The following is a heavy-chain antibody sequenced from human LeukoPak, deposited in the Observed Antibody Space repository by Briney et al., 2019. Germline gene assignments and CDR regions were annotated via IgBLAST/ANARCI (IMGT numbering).Heavy chain of an antibody. CDR2: IYPGDSDT. D-gene: IGHD3-3*01. J-gene: IGHJ6*03. V-gene: IGHV5-51*01. CDR1: GYSFTSYW. CDR3: ARQTARFHYYYYMDV. Sequence: GESLKISCKSSGYSFTSYWIGWVRQMPGKGLEWMGIIYPGDSDTRYSPSFQGQVTISADKSISTAYLQWSSLKASDTAMYYCARQTARFHYYYYMDVWGKGTTVTVSS.